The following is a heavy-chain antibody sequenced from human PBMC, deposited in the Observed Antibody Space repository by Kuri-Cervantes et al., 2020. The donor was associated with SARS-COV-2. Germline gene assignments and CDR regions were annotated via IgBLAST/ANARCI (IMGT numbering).Heavy chain of an antibody. Sequence: GESLKISCKGSGYSFTSYWISWVRQMPGKGLEWMGRIDPGDSYTNYSPSFQGHVTISADKSISTAYLQWSSLKASDTAMYYCARALIVVVPAANSVEAAAHMQTYYYYGMDVWGQGTTATVSS. D-gene: IGHD2-2*01. CDR1: GYSFTSYW. CDR2: IDPGDSYT. J-gene: IGHJ6*02. CDR3: ARALIVVVPAANSVEAAAHMQTYYYYGMDV. V-gene: IGHV5-10-1*01.